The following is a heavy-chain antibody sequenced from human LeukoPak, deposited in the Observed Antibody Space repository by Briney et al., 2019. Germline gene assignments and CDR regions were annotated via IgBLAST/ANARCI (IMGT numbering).Heavy chain of an antibody. V-gene: IGHV3-23*01. D-gene: IGHD1-26*01. Sequence: GGFLRLSCAASGFTFSSYAMSWVRQAPGKGLEWVSAISGSGGSTYYADSVKGRSTISRDNSKNTLYLQMNSLRAEDTAVYYCAKVLLVGATLCAFDIWGQGTMVTVSS. CDR3: AKVLLVGATLCAFDI. CDR1: GFTFSSYA. J-gene: IGHJ3*02. CDR2: ISGSGGST.